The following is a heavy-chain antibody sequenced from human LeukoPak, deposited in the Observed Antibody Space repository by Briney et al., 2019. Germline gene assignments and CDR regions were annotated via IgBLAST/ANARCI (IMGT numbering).Heavy chain of an antibody. CDR3: ARVWTSIVYNWFDP. D-gene: IGHD6-6*01. J-gene: IGHJ5*02. V-gene: IGHV4-34*01. CDR2: INHSGST. CDR1: GGSFSGYY. Sequence: PSETLSLTCAVYGGSFSGYYWSWIRQPPGKGLEWIGEINHSGSTNYNPSLKSRVTISVDTSKNQFSLKLSSVTAADTAVYYCARVWTSIVYNWFDPWGQGTLVTVSS.